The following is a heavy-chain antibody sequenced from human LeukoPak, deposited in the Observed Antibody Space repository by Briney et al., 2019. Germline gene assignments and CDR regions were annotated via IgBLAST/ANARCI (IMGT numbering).Heavy chain of an antibody. J-gene: IGHJ6*03. CDR1: GGSISSCY. D-gene: IGHD6-13*01. Sequence: SETLSLTCTVSGGSISSCYWSWIRQPPGKGLEWIGYIYYSGSTNYNPSLKSRVTISVDTSKNQFSLKLSSVTAADTAVYYCARGSSSWYVYYYYYMDVWGKGTTVTVSS. CDR3: ARGSSSWYVYYYYYMDV. V-gene: IGHV4-59*01. CDR2: IYYSGST.